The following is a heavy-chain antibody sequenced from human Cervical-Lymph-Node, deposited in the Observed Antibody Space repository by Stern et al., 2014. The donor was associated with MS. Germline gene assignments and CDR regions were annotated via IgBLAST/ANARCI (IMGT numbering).Heavy chain of an antibody. V-gene: IGHV4-39*01. Sequence: QVQLQESGPGLVKPSETLSLTCTVSGVSISRSNYYWGWIRQPPGKGLEWIGSIYYSGNTYYNPSLKSRVTISVDTSKNEISLKMGSVTAGDTAVYYCGRGRNSAFDPWGQGALVTVSS. CDR1: GVSISRSNYY. J-gene: IGHJ5*02. CDR3: GRGRNSAFDP. CDR2: IYYSGNT. D-gene: IGHD5-18*01.